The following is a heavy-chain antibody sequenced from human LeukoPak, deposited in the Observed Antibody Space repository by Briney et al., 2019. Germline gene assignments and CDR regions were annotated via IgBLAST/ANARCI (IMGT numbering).Heavy chain of an antibody. Sequence: GESLKISCKGSGYSFTSYGISWVSQMPDTGLEWMGRIDPSDSYSNYSPSFQGHVTISVDKSISTAYLHWSSLKASDTAMYYCARLYYYDSSGYYSPYWYFDLWGRGTLVTVSS. CDR2: IDPSDSYS. V-gene: IGHV5-10-1*01. CDR3: ARLYYYDSSGYYSPYWYFDL. J-gene: IGHJ2*01. D-gene: IGHD3-22*01. CDR1: GYSFTSYG.